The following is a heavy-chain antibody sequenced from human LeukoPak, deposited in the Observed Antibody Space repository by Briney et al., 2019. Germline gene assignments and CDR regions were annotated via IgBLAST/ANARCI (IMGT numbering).Heavy chain of an antibody. Sequence: SETLSLTCTVSGGSISNSSYYWGWIRQPPGKGLEWIGSIYYSGSTYYNPSLKSRVTISVDTSKNQFSLKLSSVTAADTAVYYCARLYYYDSSGYSIGSDAFDIWGQGTMVTVSS. J-gene: IGHJ3*02. D-gene: IGHD3-22*01. CDR3: ARLYYYDSSGYSIGSDAFDI. CDR1: GGSISNSSYY. V-gene: IGHV4-39*01. CDR2: IYYSGST.